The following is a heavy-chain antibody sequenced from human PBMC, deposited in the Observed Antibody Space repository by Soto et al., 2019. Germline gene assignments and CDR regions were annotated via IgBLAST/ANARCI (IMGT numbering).Heavy chain of an antibody. D-gene: IGHD3-3*01. Sequence: QVQLQQWGAGLLKPSETLSLTCVVNGGSFSGYYWSWVRQPPGKGLEWIGEINHSGITDSSPSLRTRVIISVVESVSDFYVNLTSETGEGTVVYYCARGRSSVPDLRVIGYYGLDVWGQGTTVSVS. CDR3: ARGRSSVPDLRVIGYYGLDV. J-gene: IGHJ6*02. CDR1: GGSFSGYY. V-gene: IGHV4-34*01. CDR2: INHSGIT.